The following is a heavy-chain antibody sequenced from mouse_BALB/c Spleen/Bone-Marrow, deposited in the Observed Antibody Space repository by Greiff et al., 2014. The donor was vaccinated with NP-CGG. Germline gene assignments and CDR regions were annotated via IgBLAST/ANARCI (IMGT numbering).Heavy chain of an antibody. D-gene: IGHD1-1*02. V-gene: IGHV1-63*02. CDR2: IYPGGGYT. Sequence: QVQLQQSGAELVRPGTSVKISYKASGYTFTNYWLGWVKQRPGHGLEWIGDIYPGGGYTNYNEKFKGKATLTADTSSSTAYTQLSSLTSEDSAVYFCARGNGPYAMDYWGQGTSVTVSS. CDR1: GYTFTNYW. J-gene: IGHJ4*01. CDR3: ARGNGPYAMDY.